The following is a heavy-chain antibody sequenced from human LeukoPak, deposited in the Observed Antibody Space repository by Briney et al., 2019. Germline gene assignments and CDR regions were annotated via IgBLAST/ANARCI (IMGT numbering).Heavy chain of an antibody. D-gene: IGHD3-3*01. Sequence: GGSLRLSCAASGFIFSNYAMSWVRQAPGKGLDWVSAISGSGVDTYYTDSVKGRFTISRDNSKNRLYVQMNSLRDDDTAVYYCAKTVGTDDFWRGVLDYWGQGTLVTASS. CDR3: AKTVGTDDFWRGVLDY. CDR1: GFIFSNYA. J-gene: IGHJ4*02. V-gene: IGHV3-23*01. CDR2: ISGSGVDT.